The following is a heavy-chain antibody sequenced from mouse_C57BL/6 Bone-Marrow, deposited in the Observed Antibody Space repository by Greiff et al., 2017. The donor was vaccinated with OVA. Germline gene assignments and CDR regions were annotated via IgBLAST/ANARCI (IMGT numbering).Heavy chain of an antibody. Sequence: EVHLVESGGGLVKPGGSLKLSCAASGFTFSSYAMSWVRQTPEKRLEWVATISDGGSYTYYPDHVKGRFTISRDNAKNNLYLQMSHLKSEDTAMYYCAREGHYYGSSYRYYFGCWGQGTTLTVSS. D-gene: IGHD1-1*01. V-gene: IGHV5-4*01. CDR3: AREGHYYGSSYRYYFGC. CDR1: GFTFSSYA. CDR2: ISDGGSYT. J-gene: IGHJ2*01.